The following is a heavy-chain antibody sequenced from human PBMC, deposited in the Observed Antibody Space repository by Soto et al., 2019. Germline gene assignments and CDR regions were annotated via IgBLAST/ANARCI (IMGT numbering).Heavy chain of an antibody. J-gene: IGHJ3*01. CDR2: IGGRGNSA. Sequence: GGSLRLSCAASVFIFTNYAMNWVRQAPGKGLEWVSVIGGRGNSAYYADSVQGRFTISRDNSKNTLSLQMSSLTADDTAIYYCVREGRGPFDFWGRGTMVTVSS. D-gene: IGHD5-12*01. CDR1: VFIFTNYA. CDR3: VREGRGPFDF. V-gene: IGHV3-23*01.